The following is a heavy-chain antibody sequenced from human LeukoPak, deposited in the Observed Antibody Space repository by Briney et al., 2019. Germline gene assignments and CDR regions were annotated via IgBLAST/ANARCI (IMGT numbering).Heavy chain of an antibody. Sequence: GASVKVSCKASGGTFSSYAISWVRQAPGQGLEWMGGIIPIFGTANYAQKLQGRVTMTTDTSTSTAYMELRSLRSDDTAVYYCARDSFALFGIVMVRGVLLPNFDYWGQGTLVTVSS. J-gene: IGHJ4*02. CDR2: IIPIFGTA. CDR3: ARDSFALFGIVMVRGVLLPNFDY. V-gene: IGHV1-69*05. CDR1: GGTFSSYA. D-gene: IGHD3-10*01.